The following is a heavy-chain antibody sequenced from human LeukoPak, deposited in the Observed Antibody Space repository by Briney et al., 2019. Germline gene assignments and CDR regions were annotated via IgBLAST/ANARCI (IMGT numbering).Heavy chain of an antibody. J-gene: IGHJ3*02. CDR1: GGSISTYY. D-gene: IGHD3-16*02. CDR3: ARPYRVGGSFPFDI. V-gene: IGHV4-4*07. Sequence: PSETLSLTCTASGGSISTYYWTWIRQSAGKGLEWIGRIYTDGSTSYNPSLRSRVTISVDNSKNQFSLKLSSVTAADTAVYYCARPYRVGGSFPFDIWGQGTMVTVSS. CDR2: IYTDGST.